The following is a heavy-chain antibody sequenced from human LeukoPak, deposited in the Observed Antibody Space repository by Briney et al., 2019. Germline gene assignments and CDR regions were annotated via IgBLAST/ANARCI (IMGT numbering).Heavy chain of an antibody. D-gene: IGHD6-6*01. CDR3: ARAPFIAAAPGYMDV. V-gene: IGHV3-23*01. J-gene: IGHJ6*03. CDR2: ISGSGAGT. CDR1: GFTFSSYA. Sequence: GESLRLSCAASGFTFSSYAMSWVRQAPGKGLEWVSTISGSGAGTYYADSVKGRLTISRDNSKNTLYLQMNSLRAEDTAVYYCARAPFIAAAPGYMDVWGKGTTVTVSS.